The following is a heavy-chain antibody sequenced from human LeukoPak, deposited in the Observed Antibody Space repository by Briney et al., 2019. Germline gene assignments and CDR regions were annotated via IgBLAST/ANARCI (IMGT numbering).Heavy chain of an antibody. CDR1: GFEFISYG. CDR3: TRELPREVTLDY. J-gene: IGHJ4*01. D-gene: IGHD2-21*02. CDR2: INTDGSST. Sequence: GGSLRLSCAASGFEFISYGMQWVRQAPGKGLVWVSRINTDGSSTSYADSVKGRFTVSRDNAKNTLFLQVNSRRVEDTAVYFCTRELPREVTLDYWGQGTPVTVSS. V-gene: IGHV3-74*01.